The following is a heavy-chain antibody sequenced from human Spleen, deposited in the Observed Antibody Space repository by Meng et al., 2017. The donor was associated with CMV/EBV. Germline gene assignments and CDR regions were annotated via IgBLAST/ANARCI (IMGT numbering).Heavy chain of an antibody. CDR3: VRLPIVGFSSTWFDY. J-gene: IGHJ5*01. V-gene: IGHV3-20*04. Sequence: GGSLRLSCVGPGSTFDDHGMSWVRHVPGKGLEWVSGINWNGRDTGYVDSGKGRFIISRDNAKNSLYLQMDSLRAEDTALYYCVRLPIVGFSSTWFDYWGWGAQVTVSS. CDR2: INWNGRDT. CDR1: GSTFDDHG. D-gene: IGHD6-13*01.